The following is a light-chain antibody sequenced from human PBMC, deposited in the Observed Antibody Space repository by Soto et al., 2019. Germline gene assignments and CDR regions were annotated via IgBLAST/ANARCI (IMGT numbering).Light chain of an antibody. CDR1: QSISSW. V-gene: IGKV1-5*01. CDR2: DAS. J-gene: IGKJ1*01. Sequence: DIQMTQSPATLSASVGDRVTITCRASQSISSWLAWYQQKPGKAPKLLIYDASSLESGVPSRFSGSGSGTEFTLNISSLQPDDLATYYCQQYNSYPWTFGQGTKVEIK. CDR3: QQYNSYPWT.